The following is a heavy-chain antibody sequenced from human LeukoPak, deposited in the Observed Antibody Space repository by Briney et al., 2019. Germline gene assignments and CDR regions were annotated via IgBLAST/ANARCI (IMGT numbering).Heavy chain of an antibody. CDR1: GFTFSSYG. J-gene: IGHJ4*02. CDR2: ISYDGSNK. D-gene: IGHD4-17*01. CDR3: ATRYGDYREYYFDY. Sequence: PGGSLRLSCAASGFTFSSYGMHWVRQAPGKGLEWVAVISYDGSNKYYADSVKGRFTISRDNSKNTLYLQINSLRAEDTAVYYCATRYGDYREYYFDYWGQGTLVTVSS. V-gene: IGHV3-30*03.